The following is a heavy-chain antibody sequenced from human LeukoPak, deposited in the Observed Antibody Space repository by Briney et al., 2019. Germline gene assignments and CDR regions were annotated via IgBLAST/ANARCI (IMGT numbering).Heavy chain of an antibody. CDR3: AKRTPGFVAAPKQYFDY. Sequence: PGGSLRLSCAASGFTFSSYAMSWVRQAPGKGLEWVSAISGSGGSTYYADSVKGRFTISRDNSKNTLYLQMNSLRAEDTAVYYCAKRTPGFVAAPKQYFDYWGQGTLVTVSS. J-gene: IGHJ4*02. D-gene: IGHD2-2*01. CDR1: GFTFSSYA. CDR2: ISGSGGST. V-gene: IGHV3-23*01.